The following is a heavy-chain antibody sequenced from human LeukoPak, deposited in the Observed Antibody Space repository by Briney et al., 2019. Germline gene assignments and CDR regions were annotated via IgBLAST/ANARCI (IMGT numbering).Heavy chain of an antibody. D-gene: IGHD3-3*01. CDR3: ARHAHQYYDFWSGYYHYFDY. CDR1: GGSFSGYY. V-gene: IGHV4-34*01. J-gene: IGHJ4*02. CDR2: INHSGST. Sequence: SETLSLTCAVYGGSFSGYYWSWIRQPPGKGLEWIGEINHSGSTNYNPSLKSRVTISVDTSKNQFSLKLSSVTAADTAVYYCARHAHQYYDFWSGYYHYFDYWGQGTLVTVSS.